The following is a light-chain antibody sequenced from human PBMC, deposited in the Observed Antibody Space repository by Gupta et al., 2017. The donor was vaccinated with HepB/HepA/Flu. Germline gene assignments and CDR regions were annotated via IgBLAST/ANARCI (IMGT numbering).Light chain of an antibody. Sequence: QSALTQPASVSGSPGQSITISCTGTSSDVGGYNSVAWYQQYSGKAPKLLIYDVNVRPSGISTRFSGSKSGNSASLTISRLQTEDEADYFCSSFTTTTTTLVVFGGGTKLTVL. CDR2: DVN. V-gene: IGLV2-14*03. CDR1: SSDVGGYNS. J-gene: IGLJ2*01. CDR3: SSFTTTTTTLVV.